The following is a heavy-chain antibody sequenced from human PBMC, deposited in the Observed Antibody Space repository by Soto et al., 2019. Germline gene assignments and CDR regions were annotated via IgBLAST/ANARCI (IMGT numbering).Heavy chain of an antibody. CDR3: ASSRYSSSSGGNFDY. D-gene: IGHD6-6*01. V-gene: IGHV3-11*06. CDR1: GFTFSDYY. Sequence: PGGSLRLSCAASGFTFSDYYMSWIRQAPGKGLEWVSYISSSSSYTNYADSVKGRFTISRDNAKNSLYLQMNSLRAEDTAVYYCASSRYSSSSGGNFDYWGQGTLVTVSS. CDR2: ISSSSSYT. J-gene: IGHJ4*02.